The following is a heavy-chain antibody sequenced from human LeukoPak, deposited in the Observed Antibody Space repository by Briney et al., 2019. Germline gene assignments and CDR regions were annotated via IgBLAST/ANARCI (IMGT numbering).Heavy chain of an antibody. Sequence: GASVKVSCKASGYTFTSYYMHWVRQAPGQGLEWMGIINPSGGSTSYAQKFQGRVTMTRDTSTSTVYMELSSLRSEDTAVYYCAGDFISSSGSYGMDVWGQGTTVTVSS. V-gene: IGHV1-46*01. CDR1: GYTFTSYY. CDR3: AGDFISSSGSYGMDV. J-gene: IGHJ6*02. CDR2: INPSGGST. D-gene: IGHD6-19*01.